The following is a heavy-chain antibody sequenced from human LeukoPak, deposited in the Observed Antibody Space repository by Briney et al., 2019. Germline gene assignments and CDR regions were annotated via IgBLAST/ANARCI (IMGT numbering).Heavy chain of an antibody. Sequence: ASVKVSCKASGGTFSSYAISWVRQAPGQGLEWMGGIIPIFGTANYAQKFQGRVTITADESTSTAYMELSSLRSEDTAVYHCARGSGSSTGTSFAFDYWGQGTLVTVSS. J-gene: IGHJ4*02. CDR2: IIPIFGTA. CDR1: GGTFSSYA. CDR3: ARGSGSSTGTSFAFDY. V-gene: IGHV1-69*13. D-gene: IGHD2-2*01.